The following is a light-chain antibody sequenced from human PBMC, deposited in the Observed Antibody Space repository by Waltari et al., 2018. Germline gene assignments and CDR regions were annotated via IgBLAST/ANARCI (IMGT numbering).Light chain of an antibody. V-gene: IGLV2-23*02. CDR2: EVR. CDR1: SNDVGTYDL. CDR3: CSYSDRTVV. Sequence: QSPLTQPASVSGSPGPSITIPCSGTSNDVGTYDLVTWYQQHPGKAPKVIIYEVRQRPSGVSNRFSGSKSGNTASLTISGLQAEDEADYYCCSYSDRTVVFGGGTKLTVL. J-gene: IGLJ2*01.